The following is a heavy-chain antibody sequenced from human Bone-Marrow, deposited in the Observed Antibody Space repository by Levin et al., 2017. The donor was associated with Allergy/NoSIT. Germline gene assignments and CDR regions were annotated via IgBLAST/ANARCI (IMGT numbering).Heavy chain of an antibody. CDR3: ARIQRGTATFDS. J-gene: IGHJ3*01. V-gene: IGHV4-39*01. CDR1: GGSISNTNYC. Sequence: PSETLSLTCSVSGGSISNTNYCWAWIRQPPGTGLNSIATYCYSGPTLHNPSLESRISISVDTSKNHFSLYLRSVTVADTAIYYCARIQRGTATFDSWGRGTVVTVSS. CDR2: YCYSGPT. D-gene: IGHD2-21*02.